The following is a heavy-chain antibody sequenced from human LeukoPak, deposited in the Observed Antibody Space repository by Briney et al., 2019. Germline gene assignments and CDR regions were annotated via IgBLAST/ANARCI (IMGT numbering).Heavy chain of an antibody. J-gene: IGHJ4*02. CDR1: GFTFSSYT. CDR3: AKWGDYDVLTGYYDPDY. V-gene: IGHV3-23*01. Sequence: GGSLRLSCAASGFTFSSYTIHWVRQAPGKGLEWVSAITGSGGGTYYADSVKGRFTISRDNSKNTLYLQMNSLRAEDTAVYYCAKWGDYDVLTGYYDPDYWGQGTLVTVSS. CDR2: ITGSGGGT. D-gene: IGHD3-9*01.